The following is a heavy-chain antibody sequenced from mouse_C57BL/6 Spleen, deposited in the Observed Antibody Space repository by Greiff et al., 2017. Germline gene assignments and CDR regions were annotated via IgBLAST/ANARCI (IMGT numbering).Heavy chain of an antibody. Sequence: VQLQQSGAELVRPGASVTLSCKASGYTFTDYEMHWVKQTPVHGLEWIGAIDPETGGTAYNQKFKGKAILTADKSSSTAYMELRSLTSEDSAVYYCTRGTLYDGYYGYAMDYWGQGTSVTVSS. D-gene: IGHD2-3*01. CDR1: GYTFTDYE. CDR2: IDPETGGT. V-gene: IGHV1-15*01. J-gene: IGHJ4*01. CDR3: TRGTLYDGYYGYAMDY.